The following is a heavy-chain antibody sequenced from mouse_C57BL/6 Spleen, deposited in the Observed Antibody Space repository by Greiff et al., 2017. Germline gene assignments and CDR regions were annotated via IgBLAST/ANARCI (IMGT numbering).Heavy chain of an antibody. V-gene: IGHV5-16*01. CDR3: ARENYYGSSPFDD. D-gene: IGHD1-1*01. Sequence: EVMLVESEGGLVQPGSSMKLSCTASGFTFSDYYMAWVRQVPEKGLEWVANINYDGSSTYYLDSLMSRFIISRDNAKNILYLQMSSLKSEDTATYYCARENYYGSSPFDDWGQGTTLTVSS. CDR2: INYDGSST. CDR1: GFTFSDYY. J-gene: IGHJ2*01.